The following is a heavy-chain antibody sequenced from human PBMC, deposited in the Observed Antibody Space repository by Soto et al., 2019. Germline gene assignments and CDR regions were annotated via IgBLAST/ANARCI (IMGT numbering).Heavy chain of an antibody. CDR1: SGSFSGYY. Sequence: SETLSLTCSIYSGSFSGYYWSWIRQPPGKGLEWIGEISQSGNTNYSPSFQSRVSISIDTSKKQFSLKLASVSASDTAVYYCARSPKVSGSSQTRPDFWGQGALVTVSS. CDR3: ARSPKVSGSSQTRPDF. D-gene: IGHD6-6*01. J-gene: IGHJ4*02. CDR2: ISQSGNT. V-gene: IGHV4-34*01.